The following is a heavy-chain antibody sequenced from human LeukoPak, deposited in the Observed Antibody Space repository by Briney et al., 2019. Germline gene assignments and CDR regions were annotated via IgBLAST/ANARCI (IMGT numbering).Heavy chain of an antibody. Sequence: GSLRLSCAASGFTVSSNYMSWVRQAPGKGLEWVSVIYSGGSTYYADSVKGRFTISRDNSKNTLYLQMNSLRAEDTAVYYCAREGTGDLIPNAFDIWGQGTMVTVSS. D-gene: IGHD7-27*01. J-gene: IGHJ3*02. CDR1: GFTVSSNY. CDR3: AREGTGDLIPNAFDI. CDR2: IYSGGST. V-gene: IGHV3-66*01.